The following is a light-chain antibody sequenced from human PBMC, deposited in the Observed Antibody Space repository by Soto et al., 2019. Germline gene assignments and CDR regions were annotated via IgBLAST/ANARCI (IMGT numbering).Light chain of an antibody. CDR2: DAS. CDR3: LQHNTYPWT. J-gene: IGKJ1*01. CDR1: QDISNH. V-gene: IGKV1-33*01. Sequence: DIQMTQSPESLSASVGDRVTNTCQAPQDISNHLNWYQQKPGKAPNLLIYDASNLEMGVPSRFSGSGSGTDFTLTIRRLRPEDLATYYCLQHNTYPWTFAQGTKVDIK.